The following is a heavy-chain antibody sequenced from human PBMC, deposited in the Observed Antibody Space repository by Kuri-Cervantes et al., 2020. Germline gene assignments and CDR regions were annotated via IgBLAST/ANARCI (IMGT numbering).Heavy chain of an antibody. CDR3: AKDMYYYGSGSLKPGYYYYYGMDV. CDR1: GFTFSSYG. CDR2: ISYDGSNK. D-gene: IGHD3-10*01. Sequence: GGSLRLSCAASGFTFSSYGMHWVRQAPGKGLEWVAVISYDGSNKYYADSVKGRFTISRDNSKNTLYLQMNSLRAEDTAVYYCAKDMYYYGSGSLKPGYYYYYGMDVWGQGTTVTVSS. J-gene: IGHJ6*02. V-gene: IGHV3-30*18.